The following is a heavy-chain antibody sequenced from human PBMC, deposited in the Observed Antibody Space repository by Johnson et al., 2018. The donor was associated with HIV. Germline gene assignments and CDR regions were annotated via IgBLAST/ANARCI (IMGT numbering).Heavy chain of an antibody. D-gene: IGHD5-12*01. CDR2: ISYAGSHI. Sequence: QVQLVESGGGVVQPGRSLRLSSSASGFTFSRYALHWVRQAPGKGLVWVAVISYAGSHIYYADPVKGRSPIPRNNSKNTLYLQMHSLTPEDTAVYYCARGAVSGYVSVDAFHIWGQGTLVTVSS. CDR3: ARGAVSGYVSVDAFHI. J-gene: IGHJ3*02. V-gene: IGHV3-30*04. CDR1: GFTFSRYA.